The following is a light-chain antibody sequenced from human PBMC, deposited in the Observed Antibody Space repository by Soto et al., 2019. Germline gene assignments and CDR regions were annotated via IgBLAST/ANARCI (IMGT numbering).Light chain of an antibody. CDR2: DAS. J-gene: IGKJ1*01. CDR1: QGISSF. Sequence: DIQMTQSPSSLSASVGDRVTITCRASQGISSFLAWFQQKPGKAPKSLIYDASTLQSGVSSRFSGSGSDTHFTHTIGSLQPEDFATYYCQQYHSYPASFGQGTKVEIK. CDR3: QQYHSYPAS. V-gene: IGKV1-16*01.